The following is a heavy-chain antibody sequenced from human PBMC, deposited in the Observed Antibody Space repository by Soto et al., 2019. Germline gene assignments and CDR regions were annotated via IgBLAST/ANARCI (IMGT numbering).Heavy chain of an antibody. V-gene: IGHV3-15*07. D-gene: IGHD3-10*01. J-gene: IGHJ6*02. Sequence: GGSLRLSCAASGFTFSNAWMNWVRQAPGKGLEWVGRIKSKTDGGTTDYAAPVKGRFTISRDDSKNTLYLQMNSLKTEDTAVYYCTTRTYYYGSGSQNLYYYYGMDVWGQGTTVTVSS. CDR2: IKSKTDGGTT. CDR3: TTRTYYYGSGSQNLYYYYGMDV. CDR1: GFTFSNAW.